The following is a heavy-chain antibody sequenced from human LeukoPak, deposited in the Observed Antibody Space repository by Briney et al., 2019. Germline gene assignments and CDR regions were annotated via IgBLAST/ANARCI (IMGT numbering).Heavy chain of an antibody. D-gene: IGHD2-15*01. Sequence: PGGSLRLSCAASGFTSNTAWMSWVRQAPGKGLEWVSSISSSSSYIYYADSVKGRFTISRDNAKNSLYLQMNSLRAEDTAVYYCARDRCSGGSCKYYFDYWGQGTLVTVSS. CDR3: ARDRCSGGSCKYYFDY. J-gene: IGHJ4*02. CDR2: ISSSSSYI. CDR1: GFTSNTAW. V-gene: IGHV3-21*01.